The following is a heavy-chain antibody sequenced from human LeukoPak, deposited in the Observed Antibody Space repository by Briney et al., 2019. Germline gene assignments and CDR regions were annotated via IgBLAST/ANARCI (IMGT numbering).Heavy chain of an antibody. Sequence: PGGSLRLSCAASGFTFRSYWMSWDRQAPGKGLEWVANIKQDQSEKYYVDSVKGRFTISRDNAKKSLYLQMDSLRVEDTAIYYCAREGVPDFWGQGTLVTVSS. D-gene: IGHD2-8*01. CDR3: AREGVPDF. CDR1: GFTFRSYW. J-gene: IGHJ4*02. V-gene: IGHV3-7*01. CDR2: IKQDQSEK.